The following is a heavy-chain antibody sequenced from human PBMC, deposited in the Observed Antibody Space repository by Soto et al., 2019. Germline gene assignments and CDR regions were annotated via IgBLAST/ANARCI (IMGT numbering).Heavy chain of an antibody. CDR2: IYSGGST. D-gene: IGHD2-15*01. J-gene: IGHJ3*02. V-gene: IGHV3-66*01. CDR3: ARDSVVAATLYAFDI. Sequence: PGGSLRLSCAASGFTVSSNYMSWVRQAPGKGLEWVSVIYSGGSTYYADSVKGRFTISRDNSKNTLYLQMNSLRAEDTAVYYCARDSVVAATLYAFDIWGQGTMVTVSS. CDR1: GFTVSSNY.